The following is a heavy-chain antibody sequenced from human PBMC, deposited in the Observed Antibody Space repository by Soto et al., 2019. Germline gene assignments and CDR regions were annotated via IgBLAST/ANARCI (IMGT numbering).Heavy chain of an antibody. CDR2: ISGSGGST. CDR3: AKDPDYYGSGSYTF. D-gene: IGHD3-10*01. J-gene: IGHJ4*02. CDR1: GFTFSSYA. V-gene: IGHV3-23*01. Sequence: EVQLLESGGGLVQPGGSRRLSCAASGFTFSSYAMSWVRQAPGRGLEWVSAISGSGGSTYYADSVKGRFTISRDNSKNTLYLQMNSLRAEDTAVYYCAKDPDYYGSGSYTFWGQGTLVTVSS.